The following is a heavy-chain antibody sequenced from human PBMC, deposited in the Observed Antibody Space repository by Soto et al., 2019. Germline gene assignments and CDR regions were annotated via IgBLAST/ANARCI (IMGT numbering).Heavy chain of an antibody. V-gene: IGHV4-59*08. CDR2: IYYTGTT. J-gene: IGHJ4*02. D-gene: IGHD3-22*01. CDR3: ARLGGYYQAFDS. Sequence: SETLSLTCTVSGGSNRDYYWGWIRQSPGKGLEWIGYIYYTGTTKYNPSLKSRVTISVDSSKNQFSLKLDSVTAADTAVYYCARLGGYYQAFDSWGQGTLVTVSS. CDR1: GGSNRDYY.